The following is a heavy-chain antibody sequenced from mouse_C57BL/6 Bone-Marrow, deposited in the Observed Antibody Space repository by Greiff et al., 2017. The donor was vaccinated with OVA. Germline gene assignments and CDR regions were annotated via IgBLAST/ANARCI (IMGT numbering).Heavy chain of an antibody. CDR2: ISNGGGST. D-gene: IGHD1-1*01. V-gene: IGHV5-12*01. CDR3: ARHGYGSSYWYCDV. Sequence: EVMLVESGGGLVQPGGSLKLSCAASGFTFSDYYMYWVRQTPAKRLEWVAYISNGGGSTYYPDTVKGRFTISRDNAKNTLYLQMSRLKSEDTAMYYCARHGYGSSYWYCDVWGTGTTVTVSS. CDR1: GFTFSDYY. J-gene: IGHJ1*03.